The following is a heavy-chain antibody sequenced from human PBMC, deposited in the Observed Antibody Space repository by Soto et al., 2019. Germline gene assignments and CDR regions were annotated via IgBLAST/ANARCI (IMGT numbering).Heavy chain of an antibody. CDR1: GGSISSGDYY. CDR2: IYYSGST. Sequence: PSETLSLTCTVSGGSISSGDYYWSWIRQPPGKGLEWIGYIYYSGSTYYNPSLKSRVTISVDTSKNQFSLKLSSVTAADTAVYYCARGAGVAAAGTTNWFDPWGQVTLVTVSS. CDR3: ARGAGVAAAGTTNWFDP. J-gene: IGHJ5*02. V-gene: IGHV4-30-4*08. D-gene: IGHD6-13*01.